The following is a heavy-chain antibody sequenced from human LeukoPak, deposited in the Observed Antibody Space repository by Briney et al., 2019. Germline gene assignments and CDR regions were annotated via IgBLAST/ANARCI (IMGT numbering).Heavy chain of an antibody. CDR2: INPTGGST. J-gene: IGHJ5*02. D-gene: IGHD3-22*01. CDR1: GYTFPSYF. V-gene: IGHV1-46*01. Sequence: ASVKVSCKASGYTFPSYFMHWVRQAPGQGLEWMGIINPTGGSTAYAQKFQGRVTMTRDTSTSTVYMELSSLRSDDTAVYYCARSHYDSTGYYEAGWFDPWGQGTLVTVSS. CDR3: ARSHYDSTGYYEAGWFDP.